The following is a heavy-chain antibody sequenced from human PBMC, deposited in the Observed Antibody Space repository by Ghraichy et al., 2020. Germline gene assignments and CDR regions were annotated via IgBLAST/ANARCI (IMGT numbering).Heavy chain of an antibody. CDR3: ARDREAVTGSFEFDH. D-gene: IGHD6-19*01. J-gene: IGHJ4*02. Sequence: LSLTCAASGFTFSDYYMSWIRQAPGKGLEWISYISSSSSDTKYADSVKGRFTISRDNAKNSLYLQMNSLRAEDTAVYYCARDREAVTGSFEFDHWGQGILVTVSS. V-gene: IGHV3-11*06. CDR2: ISSSSSDT. CDR1: GFTFSDYY.